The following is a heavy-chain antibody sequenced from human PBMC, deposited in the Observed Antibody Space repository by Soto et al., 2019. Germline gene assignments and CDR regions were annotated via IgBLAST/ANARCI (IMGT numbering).Heavy chain of an antibody. J-gene: IGHJ4*02. V-gene: IGHV4-39*01. D-gene: IGHD5-18*01. CDR2: IYYSGSN. CDR3: ARVSGTYSSFLDY. CDR1: GVSISSGHDY. Sequence: QLQLQESGPGLVKPSETLSLTCTVSGVSISSGHDYWGWIRQPPGKGLEWIGSIYYSGSNYYNPSLTRRVTISADTSKNQFSLRLGSVTAADTAVYYCARVSGTYSSFLDYWGQGTLVTVSS.